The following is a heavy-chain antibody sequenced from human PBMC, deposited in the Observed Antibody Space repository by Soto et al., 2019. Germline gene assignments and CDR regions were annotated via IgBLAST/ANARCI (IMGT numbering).Heavy chain of an antibody. J-gene: IGHJ3*02. V-gene: IGHV4-34*01. CDR1: SGPFSGYY. Sequence: QVQLQQWGAGLLKPSETLSLTCAVSSGPFSGYYWSWIRQSPGKGLEWIGEISHSGSTNYNPSLKSRVTISVDTSKNQFSLKLSSVTAADTAVYYCAISYITNDAFDIWVQGTLVTVSS. CDR3: AISYITNDAFDI. CDR2: ISHSGST. D-gene: IGHD1-1*01.